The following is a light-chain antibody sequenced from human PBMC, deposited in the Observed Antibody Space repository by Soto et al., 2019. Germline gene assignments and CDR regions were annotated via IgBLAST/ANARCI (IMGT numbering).Light chain of an antibody. CDR1: WYNIGKNL. CDR2: MTN. Sequence: SVLTQPPSASGTPGQTVTISCSGGWYNIGKNLGYWYQQFPGTAPKLLIYMTNQRPSGVPDRFSGSKSGSSASLAVSGLRSEDEAVYYCAAWDDSLRAWVFGGGTQLTVL. CDR3: AAWDDSLRAWV. J-gene: IGLJ3*02. V-gene: IGLV1-47*01.